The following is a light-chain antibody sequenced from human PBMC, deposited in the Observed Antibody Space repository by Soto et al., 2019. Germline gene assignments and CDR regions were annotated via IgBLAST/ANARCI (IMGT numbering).Light chain of an antibody. V-gene: IGLV1-44*01. CDR1: SSNIGSNT. J-gene: IGLJ2*01. CDR3: AAWDDSLNGVV. Sequence: QSVLTQPPSASGTPGQRVTISCSGSSSNIGSNTVNWYQQLPGTAPKLLIYSNNQRPSGVPDRFSGSKSGTSASLAISGLQSEDETDYLCAAWDDSLNGVVFGGGTQLTVL. CDR2: SNN.